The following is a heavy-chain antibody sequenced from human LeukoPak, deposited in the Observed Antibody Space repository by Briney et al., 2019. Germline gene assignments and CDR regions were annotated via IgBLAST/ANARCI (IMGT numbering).Heavy chain of an antibody. D-gene: IGHD6-6*01. J-gene: IGHJ4*02. CDR1: GGSFSGYY. V-gene: IGHV4-34*01. CDR3: ARVWGGIAARPGNHYFDY. CDR2: INHSGST. Sequence: PSETLSLTCAVYGGSFSGYYWSWIRQPPGEGLEWIGEINHSGSTNYNPSLKSRVTISVDTSKNQFSLKLSSVTAADTAVYYCARVWGGIAARPGNHYFDYWGQGALVTVSS.